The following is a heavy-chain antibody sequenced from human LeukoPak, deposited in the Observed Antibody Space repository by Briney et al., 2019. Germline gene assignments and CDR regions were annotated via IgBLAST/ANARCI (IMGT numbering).Heavy chain of an antibody. D-gene: IGHD2-8*01. V-gene: IGHV3-7*01. CDR1: GFTFSHYW. J-gene: IGHJ3*01. Sequence: PGGSLRLYCEASGFTFSHYWMTWYRQAPGKGLEWVANLNQDRSVQAYGGSVRGRFTISRDNAKNSVYIQMSSLRVEDTAMYYCARDHNVADVWGQGTMVTVSS. CDR3: ARDHNVADV. CDR2: LNQDRSVQ.